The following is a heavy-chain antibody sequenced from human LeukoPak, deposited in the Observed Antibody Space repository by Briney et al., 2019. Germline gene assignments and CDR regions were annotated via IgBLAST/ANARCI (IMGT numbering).Heavy chain of an antibody. CDR2: ISVSVDST. CDR3: ARGSKTAGTIYSFDY. V-gene: IGHV3-23*01. Sequence: HPGGSLRLSCAASGFTFDDYAMHWVRQAPGKGMEWVSGISVSVDSTYYADSVKGRFTISRDNSKNTVYLQMNSLRAEDTAVYYCARGSKTAGTIYSFDYWGQGTLVTVSS. J-gene: IGHJ4*02. D-gene: IGHD6-13*01. CDR1: GFTFDDYA.